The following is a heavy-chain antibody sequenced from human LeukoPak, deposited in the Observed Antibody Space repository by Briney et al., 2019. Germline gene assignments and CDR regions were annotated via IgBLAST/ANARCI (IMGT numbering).Heavy chain of an antibody. CDR3: ARWGAAHSTEIDAFDI. CDR2: ISAYNGNT. D-gene: IGHD2-21*02. J-gene: IGHJ3*02. Sequence: ASVKVSCKASGYTFTSYGISWVRQAPGQGLEWMGWISAYNGNTNYAQKLQARVTMTTDTSTSTAYMELRSLRSDDTAVYYCARWGAAHSTEIDAFDIWGQGTMVTVSS. V-gene: IGHV1-18*01. CDR1: GYTFTSYG.